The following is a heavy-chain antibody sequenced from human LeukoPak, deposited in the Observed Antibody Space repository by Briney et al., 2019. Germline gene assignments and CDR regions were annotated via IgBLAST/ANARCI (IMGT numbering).Heavy chain of an antibody. J-gene: IGHJ6*03. V-gene: IGHV3-20*01. Sequence: GGSLRLSCAASGFTFDDYGMSWVRQAPGKGLEWVSGINWNGGSTGYADSVKGRFTISRDNAKNSLYLQMNSLRAEDTALYNCARVKERYCSGGSCVNTYYYYMDVWGKGTTVTVSS. CDR1: GFTFDDYG. CDR2: INWNGGST. D-gene: IGHD2-15*01. CDR3: ARVKERYCSGGSCVNTYYYYMDV.